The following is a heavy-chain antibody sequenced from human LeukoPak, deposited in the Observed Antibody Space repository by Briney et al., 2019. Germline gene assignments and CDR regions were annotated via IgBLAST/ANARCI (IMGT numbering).Heavy chain of an antibody. D-gene: IGHD6-19*01. Sequence: GGSLRLSCAASGFTFSSYSMNWVRQAPGKGLEWASSINSISSYIYYADSMKGLLSISRDNSKNSLYLQMTSLRAEDTAVYYCAREHIAVAGPNWFDPWGQGTLVTVSS. CDR3: AREHIAVAGPNWFDP. V-gene: IGHV3-21*01. J-gene: IGHJ5*02. CDR2: INSISSYI. CDR1: GFTFSSYS.